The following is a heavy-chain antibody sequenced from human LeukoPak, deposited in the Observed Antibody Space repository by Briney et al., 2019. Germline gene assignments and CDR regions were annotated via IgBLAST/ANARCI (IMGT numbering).Heavy chain of an antibody. V-gene: IGHV1-2*02. CDR2: INPDSGGT. J-gene: IGHJ5*02. CDR1: GYTFSDYY. CDR3: ARDHLLFRQPPNWFDP. D-gene: IGHD1-14*01. Sequence: ASVKVSCKASGYTFSDYYMHWVRQAPGQGLEWMGWINPDSGGTKYAQKFQDRVTMASDTSISTAYMELSRLRSDDTAVYYCARDHLLFRQPPNWFDPWGQGTLVTVSS.